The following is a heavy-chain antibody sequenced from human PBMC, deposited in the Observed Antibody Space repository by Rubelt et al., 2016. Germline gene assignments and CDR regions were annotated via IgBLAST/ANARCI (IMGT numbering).Heavy chain of an antibody. CDR1: EFSFSSYS. V-gene: IGHV3-21*01. J-gene: IGHJ5*02. D-gene: IGHD6-19*01. CDR3: ASRSSGANSAFDR. Sequence: EVQLVASGGTLVKPGGSLRLSCAASEFSFSSYSMNWVRQAPGKGLEWVSSISSSSSYIYYADSVKGRFTISRDNAKNSLYLQMTSLRVEETAVYHCASRSSGANSAFDRWCQGTQVTVSS. CDR2: ISSSSSYI.